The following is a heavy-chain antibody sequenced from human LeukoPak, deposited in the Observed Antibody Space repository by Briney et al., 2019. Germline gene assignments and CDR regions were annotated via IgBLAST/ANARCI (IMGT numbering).Heavy chain of an antibody. CDR1: GYTFTSYD. V-gene: IGHV1-8*01. J-gene: IGHJ4*02. D-gene: IGHD1-26*01. CDR3: ARGVGATGMVDY. CDR2: MNPNSGNT. Sequence: ASVKVSCKASGYTFTSYDINWVRQATGQGLEWMGWMNPNSGNTGYAQKFQGRVTMTRNTSISTAYMELGSLRSEDTAVYYCARGVGATGMVDYWGQGTLVTVSS.